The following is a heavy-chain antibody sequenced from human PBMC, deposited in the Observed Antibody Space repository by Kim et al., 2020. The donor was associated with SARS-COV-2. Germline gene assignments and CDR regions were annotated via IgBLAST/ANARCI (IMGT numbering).Heavy chain of an antibody. CDR3: AKDEGYSSSWYPDY. D-gene: IGHD6-13*01. J-gene: IGHJ4*02. CDR2: ISGSGGST. Sequence: GGSLRLSCAASGFTFSSYAMSWVRQAPGKGLEWVSAISGSGGSTYYADSVKGRFTISRDNSKNTLYLQMNSLRAEDTAVYYCAKDEGYSSSWYPDYWGQGTLVTVSS. CDR1: GFTFSSYA. V-gene: IGHV3-23*01.